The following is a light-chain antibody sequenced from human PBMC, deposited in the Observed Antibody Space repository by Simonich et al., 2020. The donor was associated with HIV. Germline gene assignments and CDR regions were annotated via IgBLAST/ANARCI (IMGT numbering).Light chain of an antibody. CDR2: DAS. V-gene: IGKV3D-20*01. J-gene: IGKJ4*01. CDR1: QRVSSSY. CDR3: QQYGSSPLT. Sequence: EIVLTQSPGTLSLSPGERATPPFRASQRVSSSYFAWYQQKPGLAPRLRIFDASSRATGIPDRFSGRGSGTDFTLTISRLEPEDFAVYYCQQYGSSPLTFGGGTKVEIK.